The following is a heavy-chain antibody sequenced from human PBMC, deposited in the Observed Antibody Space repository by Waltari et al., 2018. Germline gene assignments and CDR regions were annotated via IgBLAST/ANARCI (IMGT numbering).Heavy chain of an antibody. Sequence: AVSWVRQAPGKGLEWVGFIKSKAYGATTENAASVKGRFIISRDDSKSIAYLQMDSLKTEDTAVYYCARDRWYFDSWGQGTLVTVSS. CDR1: A. D-gene: IGHD2-15*01. CDR2: IKSKAYGATT. V-gene: IGHV3-49*04. CDR3: ARDRWYFDS. J-gene: IGHJ4*02.